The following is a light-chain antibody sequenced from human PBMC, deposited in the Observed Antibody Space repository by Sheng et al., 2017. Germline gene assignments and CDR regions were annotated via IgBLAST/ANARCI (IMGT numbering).Light chain of an antibody. J-gene: IGLJ3*02. CDR2: EDK. Sequence: SYELTQPPSVSVSPGQTASITCSGHKLGEKFACWYQQRPGQSPVLVLYEDKRRPSGIPERFSGSSSGSTATLTISGTQAMDEAEYYCQAWDSGTVVFGGGTKLTVL. CDR3: QAWDSGTVV. CDR1: KLGEKF. V-gene: IGLV3-1*01.